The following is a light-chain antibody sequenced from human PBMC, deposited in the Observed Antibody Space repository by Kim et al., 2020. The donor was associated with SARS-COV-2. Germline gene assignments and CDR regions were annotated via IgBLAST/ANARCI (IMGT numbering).Light chain of an antibody. CDR3: QQYLSSPFT. Sequence: APGERATLSCRASQSVSSRHVAWYQQKPGQAPRLLMYTTASRATGIPDRFSGSGSGTDFTLTIDRLEPEDFAVYFCQQYLSSPFTFGGGTKVEIK. J-gene: IGKJ4*01. V-gene: IGKV3-20*01. CDR1: QSVSSRH. CDR2: TTA.